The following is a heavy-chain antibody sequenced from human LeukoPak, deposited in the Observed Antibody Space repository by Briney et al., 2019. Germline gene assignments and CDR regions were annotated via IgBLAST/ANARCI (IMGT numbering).Heavy chain of an antibody. J-gene: IGHJ5*02. D-gene: IGHD2-2*01. CDR3: ARVGGGIVPAAMRFDP. CDR2: ISAYNGNT. CDR1: GYTFTSYG. V-gene: IGHV1-18*01. Sequence: ASVKVSCKASGYTFTSYGIGWVRQAPGQGLEWMGWISAYNGNTNYAQKLQGRVTMTTDTSTSTAYMELRSLRSDDTAVYYCARVGGGIVPAAMRFDPWGQGTLVTVSS.